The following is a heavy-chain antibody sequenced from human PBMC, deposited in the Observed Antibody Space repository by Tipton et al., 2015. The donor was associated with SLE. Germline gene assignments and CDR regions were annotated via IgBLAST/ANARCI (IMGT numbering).Heavy chain of an antibody. CDR3: ARYALRSAFDI. CDR1: GDSISSYY. CDR2: VYYSGTT. V-gene: IGHV4-59*12. J-gene: IGHJ3*02. D-gene: IGHD2-2*01. Sequence: LRLSCTVSGDSISSYYWSWIRQPPGKGLEWIGFVYYSGTTSYNPSLKSRVTMSADTSKNQFSLKLSSVTAADTAVYYCARYALRSAFDIWGQGTMVTVSS.